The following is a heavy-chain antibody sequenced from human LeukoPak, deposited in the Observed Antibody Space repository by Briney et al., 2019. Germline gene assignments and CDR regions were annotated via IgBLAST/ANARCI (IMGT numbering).Heavy chain of an antibody. CDR2: INPNSGGT. V-gene: IGHV1-2*02. D-gene: IGHD5-18*01. CDR3: ARAHNTAMVNYYYYYMDV. J-gene: IGHJ6*03. CDR1: GYTFTGYY. Sequence: GASVKVSCKASGYTFTGYYMHWVRQAPGQGLEWMGWINPNSGGTNYAQKFQGRVTMTRDTSISTAYMELSRLRSDDTAVYYCARAHNTAMVNYYYYYMDVWGKGTTVTVSS.